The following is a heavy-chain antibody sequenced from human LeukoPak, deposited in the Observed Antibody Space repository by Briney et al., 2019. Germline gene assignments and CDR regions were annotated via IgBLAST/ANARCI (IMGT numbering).Heavy chain of an antibody. D-gene: IGHD3-3*01. CDR2: INPNSGGT. V-gene: IGHV1-2*06. Sequence: ASVKVSCKASGYTFTGYYIHWVRQAPGQGPEWMGRINPNSGGTNYAQIFQGSVTMTRDTSISTAYMELSRLRSDDTAVYYCAREVFESKRYDYWGQGTLVTVSS. J-gene: IGHJ4*02. CDR3: AREVFESKRYDY. CDR1: GYTFTGYY.